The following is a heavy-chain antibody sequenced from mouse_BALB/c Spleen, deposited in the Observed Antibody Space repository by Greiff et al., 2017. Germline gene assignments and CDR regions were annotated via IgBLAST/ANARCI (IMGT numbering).Heavy chain of an antibody. J-gene: IGHJ1*01. CDR3: ARWGNYDWYFDV. CDR2: ISSGSSTI. CDR1: GFTFSSFG. D-gene: IGHD2-1*01. V-gene: IGHV5-17*02. Sequence: EVQRVESGGGLVQPGGSRKLSCAASGFTFSSFGMHWVRQAPEKGLEWVAYISSGSSTIYYADTVKGRFTISRDNPKNTLFLQMTSLRSEDTAMYYCARWGNYDWYFDVWGAGTTVTVSS.